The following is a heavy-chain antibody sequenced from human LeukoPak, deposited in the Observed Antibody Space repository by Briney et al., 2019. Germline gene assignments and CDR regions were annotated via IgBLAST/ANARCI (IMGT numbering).Heavy chain of an antibody. Sequence: ASLKVSCKASGYTFTSYGISWVRQAPGQGLEWMGWISAYNGNTNYAQKLQGRVTMTTDTSTSTAYMELRSLRSDDTAVYYCARDRLLWFGEDYYGMDVWGKGTTVTVSS. CDR2: ISAYNGNT. J-gene: IGHJ6*04. D-gene: IGHD3-10*01. CDR3: ARDRLLWFGEDYYGMDV. CDR1: GYTFTSYG. V-gene: IGHV1-18*04.